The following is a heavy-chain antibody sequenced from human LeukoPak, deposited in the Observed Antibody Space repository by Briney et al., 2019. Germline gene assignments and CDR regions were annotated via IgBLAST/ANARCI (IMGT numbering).Heavy chain of an antibody. D-gene: IGHD2-15*01. CDR2: IYHGGTT. V-gene: IGHV4-59*08. Sequence: SETLSLTCSVSTASISTYYCSWIRQSPGKGLEWIGYIYHGGTTRYNPSLERRVTISVDSPKNQFFLRLTSLTAADTALYYCARHGGSLDYFDSWGPGSLVIVSS. J-gene: IGHJ4*02. CDR1: TASISTYY. CDR3: ARHGGSLDYFDS.